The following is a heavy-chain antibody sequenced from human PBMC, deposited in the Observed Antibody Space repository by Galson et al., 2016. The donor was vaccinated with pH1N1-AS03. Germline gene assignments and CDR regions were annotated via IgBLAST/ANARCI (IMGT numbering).Heavy chain of an antibody. V-gene: IGHV3-23*01. Sequence: SLRLSCAASEFTFSHYGMGWVRQAPGKGLEWVSSISGNGTRTFYADSVKGRFSISRDNFNNTLSLQMNALRADDTAVYYCARTPRVGAPYFFDYWGQGALVTVSS. D-gene: IGHD1-26*01. CDR1: EFTFSHYG. CDR3: ARTPRVGAPYFFDY. J-gene: IGHJ4*02. CDR2: ISGNGTRT.